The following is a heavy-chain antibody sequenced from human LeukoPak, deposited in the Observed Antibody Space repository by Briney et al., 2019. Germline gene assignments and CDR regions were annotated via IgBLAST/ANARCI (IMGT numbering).Heavy chain of an antibody. D-gene: IGHD3-22*01. J-gene: IGHJ4*02. Sequence: PSQTLSLTCTVSGGSISSGGYYWSWIRQPPGKGLEWIGYIYHSGSTYYNPSLKSRVTISVDRSKNQFSLKLSSVTAADTAVYYCARHVHVSMLVVILSDYFDYWGQGTLVTVSS. CDR1: GGSISSGGYY. CDR3: ARHVHVSMLVVILSDYFDY. CDR2: IYHSGST. V-gene: IGHV4-30-2*01.